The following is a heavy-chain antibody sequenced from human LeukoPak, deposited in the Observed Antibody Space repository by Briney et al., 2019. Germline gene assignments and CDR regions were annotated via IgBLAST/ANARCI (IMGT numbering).Heavy chain of an antibody. V-gene: IGHV4-38-2*02. CDR1: GYSISSGYF. CDR2: IYYGENT. J-gene: IGHJ4*02. D-gene: IGHD3-22*01. CDR3: ARRDDSSGYHKIFDY. Sequence: SETLSLTCTVSGYSISSGYFWGWIRQPPGKGLEWIGNIYYGENTYYNPSLKSRVTISIDTSKNQFYLKLSSLTAADTAVYYCARRDDSSGYHKIFDYWGPGTLVTVSS.